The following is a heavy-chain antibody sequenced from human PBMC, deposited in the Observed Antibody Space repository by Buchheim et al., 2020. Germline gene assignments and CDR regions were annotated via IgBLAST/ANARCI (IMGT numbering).Heavy chain of an antibody. D-gene: IGHD3-16*01. CDR3: AKSNSVSNAYDH. CDR2: ISNSASII. Sequence: EEQLLESGGGLVQPGGSLRLSCAASGFSFKIYTMGWVRQRQGQGLEWVSRISNSASIIDYADSVKVGFSVSRDNSRNTLYLQMNRLTVDDTAVYFCAKSNSVSNAYDHWGQGTL. V-gene: IGHV3-23*01. CDR1: GFSFKIYT. J-gene: IGHJ5*02.